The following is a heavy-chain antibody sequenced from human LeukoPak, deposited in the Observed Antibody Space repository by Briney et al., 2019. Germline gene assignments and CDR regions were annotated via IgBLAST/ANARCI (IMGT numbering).Heavy chain of an antibody. Sequence: PSETLSLTCTVSGGSISSSSYYLGWIRQPPGKGLEWIGSIYYSGSTYYNPSLKSRVTISVDTSKNQFSLKLSSVTAADTAVYYCARPVIAVAGTLNWFDPWGQGTLVTVSS. CDR3: ARPVIAVAGTLNWFDP. V-gene: IGHV4-39*01. CDR2: IYYSGST. CDR1: GGSISSSSYY. J-gene: IGHJ5*02. D-gene: IGHD6-19*01.